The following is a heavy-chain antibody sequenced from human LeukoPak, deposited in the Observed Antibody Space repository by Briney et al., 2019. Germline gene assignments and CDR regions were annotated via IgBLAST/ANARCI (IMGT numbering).Heavy chain of an antibody. V-gene: IGHV1-18*01. CDR2: ISAYNGNT. CDR1: GYTFTSYG. CDR3: ARVLLCRSSTSCQLFRYFDY. J-gene: IGHJ4*02. D-gene: IGHD2-2*01. Sequence: GASVKVSCKASGYTFTSYGISWVRQAPGQGLEWMGWISAYNGNTNYAQKLQGRVTMTTDTSTSTAYMELRSLRSDDTAVYYSARVLLCRSSTSCQLFRYFDYWGQGTLVTVSS.